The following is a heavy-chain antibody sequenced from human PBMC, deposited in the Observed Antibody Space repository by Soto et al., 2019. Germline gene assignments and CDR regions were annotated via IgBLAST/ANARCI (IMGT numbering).Heavy chain of an antibody. D-gene: IGHD6-25*01. CDR3: AKFFGETGGSSGWPWSFHY. CDR1: GFTFSSYA. J-gene: IGHJ4*02. Sequence: EVQLLESGGGLVQPGRSLRLSCAASGFTFSSYAMSWVRQAPGKGLEWVSAISGSGGTTYYADSVKGRFTNSRDHSKNTLFLQMNSLRAEDTAVYYCAKFFGETGGSSGWPWSFHYWGQGTLVTVSS. V-gene: IGHV3-23*01. CDR2: ISGSGGTT.